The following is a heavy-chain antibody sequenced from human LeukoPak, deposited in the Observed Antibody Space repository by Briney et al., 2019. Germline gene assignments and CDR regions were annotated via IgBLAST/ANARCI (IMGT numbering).Heavy chain of an antibody. J-gene: IGHJ6*02. Sequence: SETLSLTCTVSGGSISSYYWSWIRQPPGKGLEWIGYIYYSGSTNYNPSLKSRVTISVDTSKDQFSLKLSSVTAADTAVYYCARGGPDFWSGYRLYGMDVWGPGTTVTVSS. CDR3: ARGGPDFWSGYRLYGMDV. CDR2: IYYSGST. D-gene: IGHD3-3*01. V-gene: IGHV4-59*01. CDR1: GGSISSYY.